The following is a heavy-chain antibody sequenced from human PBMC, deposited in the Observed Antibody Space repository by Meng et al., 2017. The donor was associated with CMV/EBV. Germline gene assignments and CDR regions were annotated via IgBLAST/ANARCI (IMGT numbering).Heavy chain of an antibody. CDR3: ARQRTYSTPYYYYGMDV. D-gene: IGHD4-11*01. Sequence: GESLKISCKGSGYSFTSYWIGWVRQMPGKGLEWMGIIYPGDSDTRYSPSFQGQVTISADKAISTAYLQWSSLKASDTAMYYCARQRTYSTPYYYYGMDVWGQGTTVTVSS. J-gene: IGHJ6*02. CDR2: IYPGDSDT. V-gene: IGHV5-51*01. CDR1: GYSFTSYW.